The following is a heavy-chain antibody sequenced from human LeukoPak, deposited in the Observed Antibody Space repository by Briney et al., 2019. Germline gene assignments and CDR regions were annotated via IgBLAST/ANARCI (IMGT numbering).Heavy chain of an antibody. Sequence: SGGSLRLSCAASGFTFSSYEMNWVRQAPGKGLEWVSVIYSGGSTYYADSVKGRFTISRDNSKNTLYLQMNSLRAEDTAVYYCARDYPGDWGQGTLVTVSS. D-gene: IGHD7-27*01. J-gene: IGHJ4*02. V-gene: IGHV3-53*01. CDR1: GFTFSSYE. CDR3: ARDYPGD. CDR2: IYSGGST.